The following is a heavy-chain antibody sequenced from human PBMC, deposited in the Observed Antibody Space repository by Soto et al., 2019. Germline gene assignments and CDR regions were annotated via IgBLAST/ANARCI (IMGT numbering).Heavy chain of an antibody. D-gene: IGHD4-17*01. CDR3: AHAGDYDLLSFDH. CDR2: IYWDDDQ. V-gene: IGHV2-5*02. Sequence: QITLKESGPPLVRPAQPLTLTCAFSGFSLTTTTTGVAWIRQPPGQALEWLALIYWDDDQRYSPSLKDRLTISKDTSRSRVVLTISNMNPEDTGTYFCAHAGDYDLLSFDHWGPGTLVTVSS. J-gene: IGHJ4*02. CDR1: GFSLTTTTTG.